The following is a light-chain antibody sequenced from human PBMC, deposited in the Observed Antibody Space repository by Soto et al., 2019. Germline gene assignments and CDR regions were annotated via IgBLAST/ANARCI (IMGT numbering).Light chain of an antibody. CDR2: AAS. J-gene: IGKJ1*01. CDR1: QGIRND. Sequence: ATPTTELPSSLSASLVARVTITCRTSQGIRNDLGWYQQRPGKAPKLLIYAASSFESGVPSSFSGSGSGTDFTLTISSLQPEDFATYFCLQDHNYPRTFGQGTKVDIK. CDR3: LQDHNYPRT. V-gene: IGKV1-6*01.